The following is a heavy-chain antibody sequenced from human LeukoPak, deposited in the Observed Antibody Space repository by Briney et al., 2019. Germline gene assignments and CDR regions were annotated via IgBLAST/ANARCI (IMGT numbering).Heavy chain of an antibody. Sequence: GGSLRLSCAASGFTFSSSWMHWVRQAPGKGLVWVSRINGDGSSTNYADSVKGRFTISRDNAKNSLYLQMNSLRAEDTAVYYCVMGFRTADWGQGTLVTVSS. CDR3: VMGFRTAD. CDR2: INGDGSST. D-gene: IGHD1-1*01. CDR1: GFTFSSSW. V-gene: IGHV3-74*01. J-gene: IGHJ4*02.